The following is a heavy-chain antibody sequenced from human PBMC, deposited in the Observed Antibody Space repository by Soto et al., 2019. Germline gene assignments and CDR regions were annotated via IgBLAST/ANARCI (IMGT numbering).Heavy chain of an antibody. Sequence: QLQLQESGPGLMKPSETLSLTCTVSGGSISSSSYYWGWIRQPPGKGLEWIGSIYYSGSTYYNPSLKSRVTISVDTSKNQFSLKLSSVTAADTAVYYCARLDYSYADPYWGQGTLVTVSS. CDR1: GGSISSSSYY. V-gene: IGHV4-39*01. J-gene: IGHJ4*02. CDR2: IYYSGST. CDR3: ARLDYSYADPY. D-gene: IGHD2-21*01.